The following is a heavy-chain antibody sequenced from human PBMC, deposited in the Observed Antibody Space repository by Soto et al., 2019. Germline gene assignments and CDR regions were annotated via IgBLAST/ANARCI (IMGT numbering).Heavy chain of an antibody. CDR1: GYTFTGYY. J-gene: IGHJ6*02. CDR2: INPNSGGT. Sequence: ASVKVSCKASGYTFTGYYMHWVRQAPGQGLEWMGWINPNSGGTNYAQKFQGWVTMTRDTSISTAYMELSRLRSDDTAVYYCASSGYGSGSSLYGMDVWRQGTTVTVSS. V-gene: IGHV1-2*04. D-gene: IGHD3-10*01. CDR3: ASSGYGSGSSLYGMDV.